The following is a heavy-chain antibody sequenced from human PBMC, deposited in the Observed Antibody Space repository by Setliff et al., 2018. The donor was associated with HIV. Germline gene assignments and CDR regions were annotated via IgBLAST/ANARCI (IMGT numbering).Heavy chain of an antibody. CDR3: VHVSYYREVYFDA. D-gene: IGHD3-10*01. Sequence: SGPTLVNPTETLTLTCTVSGFSLAGIGVGVGWVRQPPGEGLEWLALIYWDDDTRYNPSLKNRLTITKDTSRNQVDLTVSNMDPVDTATYFCVHVSYYREVYFDAWGQGILVTVSS. J-gene: IGHJ4*01. CDR1: GFSLAGIGVG. V-gene: IGHV2-5*02. CDR2: IYWDDDT.